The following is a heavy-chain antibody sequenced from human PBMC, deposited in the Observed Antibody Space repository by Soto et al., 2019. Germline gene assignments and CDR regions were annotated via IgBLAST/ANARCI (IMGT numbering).Heavy chain of an antibody. Sequence: LRLSCAASGFTFSSYAMHWVRQAPGKGLEWVAVISYDGSNKYYADSVKGRFTISRDNSKNTLYLQMNSLRAEDTAVYYCARDPRLLRFLEWSNYYYGMDVWGQGTTVTVSS. J-gene: IGHJ6*02. CDR3: ARDPRLLRFLEWSNYYYGMDV. CDR2: ISYDGSNK. CDR1: GFTFSSYA. V-gene: IGHV3-30-3*01. D-gene: IGHD3-3*01.